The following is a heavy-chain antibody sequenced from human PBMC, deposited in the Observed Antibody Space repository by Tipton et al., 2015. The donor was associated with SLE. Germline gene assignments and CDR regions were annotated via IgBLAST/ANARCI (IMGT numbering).Heavy chain of an antibody. CDR1: GGSISSVGYY. D-gene: IGHD2-15*01. Sequence: TLSLTCTVSGGSISSVGYYWTWIRQPAGKGLEWIGRIYSSGGSTNYNPSLKSRGTISVDTSKNQFSLKLSSVTAADTAVYYCARAEGSWDAFDIWGQGTMVTVSS. J-gene: IGHJ3*02. CDR3: ARAEGSWDAFDI. V-gene: IGHV4-61*02. CDR2: IYSSGGST.